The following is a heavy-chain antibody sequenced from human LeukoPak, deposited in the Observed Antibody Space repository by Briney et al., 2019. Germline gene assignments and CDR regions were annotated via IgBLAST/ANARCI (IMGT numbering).Heavy chain of an antibody. J-gene: IGHJ4*02. CDR3: AMTTVTTFAY. D-gene: IGHD4-17*01. Sequence: PSETLSLTCTVSGGSISSYYWSWIRQPPGKGLEWIGYIYYSGSTNCNPSLKSRDTISVDTSKNQFSLKLSSVTAADTAVYYCAMTTVTTFAYWGQGTLVTVSS. CDR1: GGSISSYY. V-gene: IGHV4-59*01. CDR2: IYYSGST.